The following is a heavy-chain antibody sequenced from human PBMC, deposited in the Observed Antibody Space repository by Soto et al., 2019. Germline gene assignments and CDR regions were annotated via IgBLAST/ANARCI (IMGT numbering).Heavy chain of an antibody. V-gene: IGHV1-2*04. J-gene: IGHJ5*02. D-gene: IGHD3-10*01. CDR2: INPNSGGT. CDR3: ARDRLAVRGVPIFAP. Sequence: GLEWMGWINPNSGGTNYAQKFPGWVTMPRDTSISTAYMELSRLRSDDTAVYSCARDRLAVRGVPIFAPWGQGSLVIVFS.